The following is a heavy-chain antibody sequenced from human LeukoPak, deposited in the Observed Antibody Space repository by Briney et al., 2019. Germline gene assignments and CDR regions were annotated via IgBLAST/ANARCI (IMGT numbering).Heavy chain of an antibody. V-gene: IGHV4-30-4*01. J-gene: IGHJ4*02. Sequence: PSETLSLTCTVSGGSISSGDYYWSWIRQPPGKGLEWIGYIYYSGSTYYNPSLKSRVTISVDTSKNQFSLKLSSVTAADTAVYYCARDRCSGGSCYRGLVYWGQGTLVTVSS. CDR1: GGSISSGDYY. CDR2: IYYSGST. CDR3: ARDRCSGGSCYRGLVY. D-gene: IGHD2-15*01.